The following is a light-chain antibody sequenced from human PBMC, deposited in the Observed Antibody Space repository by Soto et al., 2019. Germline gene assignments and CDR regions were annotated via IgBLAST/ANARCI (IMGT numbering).Light chain of an antibody. V-gene: IGKV3-20*01. CDR1: QTLSSNS. Sequence: EIVLTQSPGTLSLSPGERATLSCRASQTLSSNSLAWYQPRPGQTPRVLVYGASNRATGIPDKFSGSGSGTDFTLTISRLEPGDFAVYYCQQYESSPITFGGGTKVDI. CDR2: GAS. CDR3: QQYESSPIT. J-gene: IGKJ4*01.